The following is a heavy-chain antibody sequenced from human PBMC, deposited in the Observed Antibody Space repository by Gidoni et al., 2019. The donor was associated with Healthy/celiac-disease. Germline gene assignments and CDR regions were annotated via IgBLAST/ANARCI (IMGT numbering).Heavy chain of an antibody. CDR1: GFTFDAYA. D-gene: IGHD6-19*01. J-gene: IGHJ5*02. V-gene: IGHV3-9*01. Sequence: EVQLVESGGGLVQPGRSLRHSCAASGFTFDAYAIHWVRQAPGKGLEWVSGISWNSGSIGYADSVKGRFTISRDNAKNSLYLQMNSLRAEDTALYYCAKDNSYRGQWAGWFDPWGQGTLVTVSS. CDR3: AKDNSYRGQWAGWFDP. CDR2: ISWNSGSI.